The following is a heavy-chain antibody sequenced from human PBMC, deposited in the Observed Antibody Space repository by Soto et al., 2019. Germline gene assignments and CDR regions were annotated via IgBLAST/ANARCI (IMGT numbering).Heavy chain of an antibody. CDR2: IVVGSGNT. D-gene: IGHD3-22*01. V-gene: IGHV1-58*01. J-gene: IGHJ3*02. CDR3: AAAPVVVITTGDDAFDI. CDR1: GFTFTSSA. Sequence: ASVKVSCKASGFTFTSSAVQWVRQARGQRLEWIGWIVVGSGNTNYAQKFQERVTITRDMSTSTAYMELSSLRSEDTAVYYCAAAPVVVITTGDDAFDIWGQGTMVTVSS.